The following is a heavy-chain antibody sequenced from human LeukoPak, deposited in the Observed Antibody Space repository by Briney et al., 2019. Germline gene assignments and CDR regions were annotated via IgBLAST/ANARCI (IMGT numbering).Heavy chain of an antibody. CDR2: IHHSGLT. J-gene: IGHJ4*02. D-gene: IGHD6-6*01. CDR3: AKALRAARPVAYYFDY. CDR1: GGSFSNNNW. V-gene: IGHV4-4*02. Sequence: SETLSLTCAVSGGSFSNNNWWSWVRQSPGKGLEWIGEIHHSGLTNYNPSLKSRILISVDKSKDQFSLQLNSVTAADTAVYYCAKALRAARPVAYYFDYWGQGTLVTVSS.